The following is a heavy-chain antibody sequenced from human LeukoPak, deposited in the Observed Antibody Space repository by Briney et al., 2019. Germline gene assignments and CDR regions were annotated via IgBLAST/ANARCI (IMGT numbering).Heavy chain of an antibody. CDR3: ARDDYDSSGIDAFDI. CDR2: IIPIFGSS. CDR1: GGTFNNYA. J-gene: IGHJ3*02. Sequence: GASVKVSCKASGGTFNNYAINWVRQAPGQGLEWMGGIIPIFGSSNYAQKFQGRVTITADESTTTAYMELSSLRSDDTAVYYCARDDYDSSGIDAFDIWGQGTMVTVSS. D-gene: IGHD3-22*01. V-gene: IGHV1-69*13.